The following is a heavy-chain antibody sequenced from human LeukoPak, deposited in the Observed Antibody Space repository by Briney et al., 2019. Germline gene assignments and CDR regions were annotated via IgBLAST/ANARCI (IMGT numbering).Heavy chain of an antibody. CDR2: ISSSSSTI. D-gene: IGHD6-19*01. CDR3: ARELREGGSGWFYYYYGMDV. Sequence: GGSLRLSCAAPGFSFSSYIMNWVRQAPGKGLEWVSHISSSSSTIYYADSVKGRFTISRDNAKNSLYLQMNSLRAEDTAVYYCARELREGGSGWFYYYYGMDVWGQGTTVTVSS. V-gene: IGHV3-48*04. CDR1: GFSFSSYI. J-gene: IGHJ6*02.